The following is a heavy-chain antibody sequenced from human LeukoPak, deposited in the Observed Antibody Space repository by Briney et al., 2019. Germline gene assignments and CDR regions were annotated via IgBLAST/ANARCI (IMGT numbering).Heavy chain of an antibody. D-gene: IGHD1-1*01. CDR3: AKSLFTSATGTGRAFHI. CDR1: GFTFSRHG. J-gene: IGHJ3*02. CDR2: ISNAGTVT. Sequence: GRSLRLSCAASGFTFSRHGMHWVRQAPGKGLEWVAVISNAGTVTYYADSVRGRFTVSRDNSKNTLYLQMTSLRAEDTAEYYCAKSLFTSATGTGRAFHIWGQGTMVTVSS. V-gene: IGHV3-30*18.